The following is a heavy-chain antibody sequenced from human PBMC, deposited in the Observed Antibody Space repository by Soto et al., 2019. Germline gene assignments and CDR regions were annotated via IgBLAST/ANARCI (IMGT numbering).Heavy chain of an antibody. Sequence: QVQLVESGGGVVQPGRSLRLSCAASGFTFGDSGMHWVRQAPGKRLEWVAVIWFDGSSQYYADSVKGRFTIFRDNSQNTLYLQMNSLRVEDTAVYFCARDRVVRWSGLTYFDLWGQGTLVTVSS. CDR3: ARDRVVRWSGLTYFDL. V-gene: IGHV3-33*01. D-gene: IGHD3-22*01. CDR1: GFTFGDSG. CDR2: IWFDGSSQ. J-gene: IGHJ4*01.